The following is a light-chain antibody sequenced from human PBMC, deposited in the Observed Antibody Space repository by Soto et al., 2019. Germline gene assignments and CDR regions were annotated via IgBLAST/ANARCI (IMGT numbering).Light chain of an antibody. Sequence: DIQMTQSPSTLSASVGDRVTITCRASQSISTWLAWYQQEPGKVPKLLIHKASSLQSGVPSRFSGSGSGTDFTLTISSLHPDDFATYYCQQYNSYSPTVGQGTKVDSK. J-gene: IGKJ1*01. CDR2: KAS. V-gene: IGKV1-5*03. CDR1: QSISTW. CDR3: QQYNSYSPT.